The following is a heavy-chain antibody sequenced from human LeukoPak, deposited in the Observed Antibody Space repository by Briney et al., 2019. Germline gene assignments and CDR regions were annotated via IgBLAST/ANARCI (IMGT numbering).Heavy chain of an antibody. D-gene: IGHD6-19*01. CDR1: GFTFSSYA. Sequence: PGGSLRLSCAASGFTFSSYAMSWVRQAPGKGLEWVSSISSSGSTTYYADSVKGRFTISRDNAKNSLYLQMNSLRAEDTAVYYCARLIVGIAVVGADYWGQGTLVTVSS. CDR2: ISSSGSTT. CDR3: ARLIVGIAVVGADY. J-gene: IGHJ4*02. V-gene: IGHV3-48*03.